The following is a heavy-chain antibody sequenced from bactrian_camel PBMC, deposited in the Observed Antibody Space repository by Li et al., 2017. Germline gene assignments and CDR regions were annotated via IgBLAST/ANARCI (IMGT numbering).Heavy chain of an antibody. V-gene: IGHV3S40*01. CDR2: ITSGLGITR. J-gene: IGHJ4*01. Sequence: VQLVESGGGLVQPGGSLRLSCATSGFTFSRSSMTWVRQAPGKGLEWVSAITSGLGITRYYADSVKGRFTASRDNAQDTVYLQMNSLKPDDTAVYSCARVRGVVAVGFVDYWGQGTQVTVS. D-gene: IGHD6*01. CDR1: GFTFSRSS. CDR3: ARVRGVVAVGFVDY.